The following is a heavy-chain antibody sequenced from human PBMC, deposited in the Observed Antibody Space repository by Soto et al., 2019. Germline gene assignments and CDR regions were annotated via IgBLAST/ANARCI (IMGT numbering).Heavy chain of an antibody. Sequence: QVQVVQSGAEVKKPGSSVKVSCKASGGYYRSYTITWVRQAPGQGLEWMGRVIPILGVVNYAQKFQVKVTFTASKSTRAAYMELSTLRSEGTAVYYCARGSVGDYPSLYYWGQGTLVTGSS. J-gene: IGHJ4*01. CDR1: GGYYRSYT. D-gene: IGHD4-17*01. V-gene: IGHV1-69*02. CDR3: ARGSVGDYPSLYY. CDR2: VIPILGVV.